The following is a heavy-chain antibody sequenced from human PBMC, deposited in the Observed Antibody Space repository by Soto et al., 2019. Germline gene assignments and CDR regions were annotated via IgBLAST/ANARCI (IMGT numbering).Heavy chain of an antibody. CDR1: GFTFSTYN. CDR2: IALSGTTI. V-gene: IGHV3-48*02. D-gene: IGHD3-9*01. Sequence: GGSLRLSCAASGFTFSTYNMNWVRQAPGKGLEWVSYIALSGTTIYYADSVRGRFTISRDNAKNSLYLQMNSLRDEDTAVYYCARVTYDTFDYWGQGTLVTVSS. CDR3: ARVTYDTFDY. J-gene: IGHJ4*02.